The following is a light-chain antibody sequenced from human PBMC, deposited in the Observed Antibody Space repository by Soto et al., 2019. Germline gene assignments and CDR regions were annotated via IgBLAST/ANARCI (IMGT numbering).Light chain of an antibody. CDR2: GNS. J-gene: IGLJ3*02. CDR3: QSYDSSRSGSEV. Sequence: QSVLTQPPSVSGAPGQRVTISCTGSSSNIGAVYDVHWYQQLPGTAPKLLIYGNSNRPSGVPDRFSGSKSGTSASLAITGLQAEDEADYYCQSYDSSRSGSEVFGGGTKLTVL. V-gene: IGLV1-40*01. CDR1: SSNIGAVYD.